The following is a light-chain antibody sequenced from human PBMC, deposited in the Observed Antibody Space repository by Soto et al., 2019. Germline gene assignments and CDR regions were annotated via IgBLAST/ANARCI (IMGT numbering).Light chain of an antibody. Sequence: IEVTQSPDSLAVSLGERATMNCKSSQSVLYSSNNKNYLAWYQQKPGQPPKLLIYWASTRESGVPDRFSGSGSGTDFTLTISSLEPEDFAVYYCQQRRNWPRMIVGPGTRLEI. CDR1: QSVLYSSNNKNY. CDR3: QQRRNWPRMI. J-gene: IGKJ5*01. CDR2: WAS. V-gene: IGKV4-1*01.